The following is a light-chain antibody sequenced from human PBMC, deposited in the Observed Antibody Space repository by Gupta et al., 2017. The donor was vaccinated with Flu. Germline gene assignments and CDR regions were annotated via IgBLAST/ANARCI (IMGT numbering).Light chain of an antibody. Sequence: DTQMTPSPSTLSASVGDRVTITCRASQSISSWLAWYQQKAGKAPKLLIYKAFSLEGGVPSRFSGSGSGTEFTLTISSLQPDDFATYYCQQDNSYPWTFGQGTKVEIK. CDR1: QSISSW. J-gene: IGKJ1*01. V-gene: IGKV1-5*03. CDR2: KAF. CDR3: QQDNSYPWT.